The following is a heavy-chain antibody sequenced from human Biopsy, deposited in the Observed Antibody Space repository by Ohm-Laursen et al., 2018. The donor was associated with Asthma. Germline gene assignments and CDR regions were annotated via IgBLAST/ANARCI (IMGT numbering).Heavy chain of an antibody. Sequence: SLRLSCAASGFTFDDYDMSWVRQAPGKGLDWVSGINWNGGSTGYADSVKGRFTISRDNAKNSLYLQMNSLRAEDTALYHCGRDMGGFGSGWFPVEFGGQGTLVTVSS. CDR3: GRDMGGFGSGWFPVEF. CDR1: GFTFDDYD. V-gene: IGHV3-20*01. CDR2: INWNGGST. D-gene: IGHD6-19*01. J-gene: IGHJ4*02.